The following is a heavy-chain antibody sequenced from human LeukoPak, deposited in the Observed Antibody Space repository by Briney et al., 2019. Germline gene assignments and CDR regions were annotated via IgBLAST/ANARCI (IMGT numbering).Heavy chain of an antibody. Sequence: GGSLRLSCAASGFTFSSYSMNWVRQAPGKGLEWVSSISSSSSYIYYADSVKGRFTISRDNAKNSLYLQMNSLRAEDTAVYYCARRIRVEWSRGWHFDYWGQGTLVTVSS. V-gene: IGHV3-21*01. CDR2: ISSSSSYI. CDR1: GFTFSSYS. D-gene: IGHD6-19*01. CDR3: ARRIRVEWSRGWHFDY. J-gene: IGHJ4*02.